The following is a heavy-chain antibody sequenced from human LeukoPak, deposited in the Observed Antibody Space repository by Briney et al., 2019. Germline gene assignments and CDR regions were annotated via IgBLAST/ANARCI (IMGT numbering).Heavy chain of an antibody. V-gene: IGHV3-7*01. J-gene: IGHJ4*02. CDR1: GFSFSSYW. Sequence: GGSLRLSCAVSGFSFSSYWMSWVRQAPGKGLGWVANIKEDGSEKYYVDSVKGRFTISRDNAKNSLYLQMNSLRAEDTAVYYCASLVYDSGSGSYYEYWGQGTLVTVSS. CDR3: ASLVYDSGSGSYYEY. CDR2: IKEDGSEK. D-gene: IGHD3-10*01.